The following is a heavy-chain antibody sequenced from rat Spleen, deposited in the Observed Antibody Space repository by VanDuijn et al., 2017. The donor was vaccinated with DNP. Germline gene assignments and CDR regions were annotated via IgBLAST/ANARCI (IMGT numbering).Heavy chain of an antibody. CDR1: GFSLTSYH. D-gene: IGHD4-3*01. J-gene: IGHJ2*01. CDR3: AREGIRGNYFDY. CDR2: IWGHGNT. Sequence: QVQLKESGPGLVQPSQTLSLTCTVSGFSLTSYHVHWVRQPPGKGLEWMGIIWGHGNTDYNSALKSRLSISKDTSKSQVFLKRNSLQTEETATYYCAREGIRGNYFDYWGQGVMVTVSS. V-gene: IGHV2-32*01.